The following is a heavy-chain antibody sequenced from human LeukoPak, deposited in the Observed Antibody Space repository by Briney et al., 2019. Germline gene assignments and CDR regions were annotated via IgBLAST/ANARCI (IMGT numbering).Heavy chain of an antibody. CDR1: GGSFSGYY. J-gene: IGHJ4*02. CDR2: INHSGST. CDR3: ARGRGGYRFTFAY. Sequence: SETLSLTCAVYGGSFSGYYWSWIPQPPGKGLKWIGEINHSGSTNYNPSLKSRVTISVDTSKNQFSLKLSSVTAADTAVSYCARGRGGYRFTFAYWGQGTLVTVSS. V-gene: IGHV4-34*01. D-gene: IGHD5-12*01.